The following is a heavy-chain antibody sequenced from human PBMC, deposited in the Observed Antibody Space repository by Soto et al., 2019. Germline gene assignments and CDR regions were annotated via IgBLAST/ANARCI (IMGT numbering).Heavy chain of an antibody. CDR2: INHSGST. J-gene: IGHJ3*02. CDR1: GGSFSGYY. Sequence: PSETLSLTCAAYGGSFSGYYWSWIRQPPGKGLEWIGEINHSGSTNYNPSLKSRVTISVDTSKNQFSLKLSSVTAADTAVYYCARGILLWFGELGFDAFDIWGQGTMVTVSS. D-gene: IGHD3-10*01. V-gene: IGHV4-34*01. CDR3: ARGILLWFGELGFDAFDI.